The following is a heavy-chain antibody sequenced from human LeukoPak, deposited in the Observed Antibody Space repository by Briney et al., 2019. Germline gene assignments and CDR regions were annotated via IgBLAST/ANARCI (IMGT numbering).Heavy chain of an antibody. CDR3: ARGGYYNILTGYYNKLLAFDY. CDR2: IRSKTYGGTI. J-gene: IGHJ4*02. CDR1: GFTFGDYA. D-gene: IGHD3-9*01. Sequence: GGSLRLSCTVSGFTFGDYAVSWFRQAPGKGLEWVGFIRSKTYGGTIEYAASVEGRFTISRDDSKSIAYLQMNSLRAEDTAVYYCARGGYYNILTGYYNKLLAFDYWGQGTLVTVSS. V-gene: IGHV3-49*03.